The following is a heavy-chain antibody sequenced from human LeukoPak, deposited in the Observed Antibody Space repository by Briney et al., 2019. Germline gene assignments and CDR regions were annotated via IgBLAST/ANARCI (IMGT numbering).Heavy chain of an antibody. CDR1: GYIFTSYG. CDR2: IIPIFGTA. CDR3: ARGPGYSGSYPFDY. D-gene: IGHD1-26*01. J-gene: IGHJ4*02. V-gene: IGHV1-69*13. Sequence: SVKVSCKASGYIFTSYGISWVRQAPGQGLEWMGGIIPIFGTANYAQKFQGRVTITADESTSTAYMELSSLRSEDTAVYYCARGPGYSGSYPFDYWGQGTLVTVSS.